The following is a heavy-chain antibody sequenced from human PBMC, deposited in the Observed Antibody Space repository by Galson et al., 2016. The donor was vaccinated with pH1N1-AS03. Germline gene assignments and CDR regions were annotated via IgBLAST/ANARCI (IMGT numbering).Heavy chain of an antibody. D-gene: IGHD2/OR15-2a*01. CDR3: ARVPIDMDSTMGNWLDP. CDR1: GGSISSYY. J-gene: IGHJ5*02. V-gene: IGHV4-31*02. Sequence: VSGGSISSYYWSWIRQRPGKGLEWIGYISHSGTTYYNPSLQSRVSISADTSKTQFSLKLSSTTAADTAVYYCARVPIDMDSTMGNWLDPWGQGTQVTVSS. CDR2: ISHSGTT.